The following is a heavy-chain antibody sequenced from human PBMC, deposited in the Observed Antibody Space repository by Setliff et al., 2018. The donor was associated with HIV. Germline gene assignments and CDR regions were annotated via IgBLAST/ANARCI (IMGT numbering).Heavy chain of an antibody. CDR1: GFTFSSHW. CDR3: ARDRYSGGSTDY. J-gene: IGHJ4*02. CDR2: ISSSSSYT. D-gene: IGHD1-26*01. V-gene: IGHV3-21*01. Sequence: GGSLRLSCAASGFTFSSHWMHWVRQAPGKGLVWVSYISSSSSYTHYADSVKGRFTISRDNVKNSLYLQMNSLRAEDTAVYYCARDRYSGGSTDYWGQGTMVTVSS.